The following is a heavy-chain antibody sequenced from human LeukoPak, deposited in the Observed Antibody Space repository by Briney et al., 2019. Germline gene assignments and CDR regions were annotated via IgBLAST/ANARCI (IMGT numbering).Heavy chain of an antibody. V-gene: IGHV3-30*03. CDR1: GFTFSSYG. Sequence: GSLRLSCAASGFTFSSYGMHWVRQAPGKGLEWVAIISYDGSHKYYADSVKGRFTISRDNTKNSLFLQMNSLRAEDTAVYYCARGSLSSGSHYGDYWGQGTLVTVAS. CDR2: ISYDGSHK. J-gene: IGHJ4*02. CDR3: ARGSLSSGSHYGDY. D-gene: IGHD3-10*01.